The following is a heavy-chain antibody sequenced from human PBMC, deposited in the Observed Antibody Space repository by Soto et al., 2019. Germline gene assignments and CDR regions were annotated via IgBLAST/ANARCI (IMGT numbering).Heavy chain of an antibody. J-gene: IGHJ4*02. V-gene: IGHV4-61*01. CDR2: IYYSGST. D-gene: IGHD1-26*01. CDR3: ARTMVGARAGYFDY. Sequence: QVQLQESGPGLVKPSETLSLTCTVSGGSVSSGSYYWSWIRQPPGKGLAWIGYIYYSGSTNYNPSLKSRVTISVDTSKNQFSLKLSSVTAADTAVYYCARTMVGARAGYFDYWGRGTLVTVSS. CDR1: GGSVSSGSYY.